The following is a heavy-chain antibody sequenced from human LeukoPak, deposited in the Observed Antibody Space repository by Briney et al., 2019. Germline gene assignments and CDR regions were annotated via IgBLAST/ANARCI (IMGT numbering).Heavy chain of an antibody. CDR1: GGSISSYY. CDR3: ARAFLDYYDSSGYYHDAFDI. D-gene: IGHD3-22*01. Sequence: KPSETLSLTCTVSGGSISSYYWSWIRQPPGKGLEWIGYIYYSGSTNYNPSLKSRVTISVDTSKNQFSLKLSSVTAADTAVYYCARAFLDYYDSSGYYHDAFDIWGQGTMVTVSS. CDR2: IYYSGST. V-gene: IGHV4-59*01. J-gene: IGHJ3*02.